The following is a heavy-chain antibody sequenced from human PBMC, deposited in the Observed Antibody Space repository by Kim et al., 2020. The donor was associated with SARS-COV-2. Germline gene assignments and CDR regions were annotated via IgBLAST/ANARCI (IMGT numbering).Heavy chain of an antibody. CDR1: GFTLSLYS. CDR2: ISDFSTTT. V-gene: IGHV3-48*04. CDR3: VRENYWAFDI. J-gene: IGHJ3*02. Sequence: GGSLRLSCATSGFTLSLYSMNWVRKAPGKGLEWVSHISDFSTTTKYADSVKGRFTISRDNTKNSLYLQMNGLRAEDTAVYYCVRENYWAFDIWGQGTLVT. D-gene: IGHD1-7*01.